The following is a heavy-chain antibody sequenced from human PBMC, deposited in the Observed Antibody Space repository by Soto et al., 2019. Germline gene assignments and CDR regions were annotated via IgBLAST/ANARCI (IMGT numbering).Heavy chain of an antibody. CDR2: INHSGST. V-gene: IGHV4-34*01. CDR3: ARGLSYRYAFDI. CDR1: GGSFSGYY. J-gene: IGHJ3*02. D-gene: IGHD3-16*02. Sequence: PSETLSLTCAVYGGSFSGYYWSWIRQPPGKGLEWIGEINHSGSTNYNPSLKSRVTISVDTSKNQFSLKLSSVTAADTAVYYCARGLSYRYAFDIWGQGTMVTVS.